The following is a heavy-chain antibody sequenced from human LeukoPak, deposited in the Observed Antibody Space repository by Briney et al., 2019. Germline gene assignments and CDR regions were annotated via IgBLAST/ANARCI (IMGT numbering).Heavy chain of an antibody. CDR2: IYSGDST. D-gene: IGHD5-12*01. CDR1: GFTFSNYA. V-gene: IGHV3-23*05. Sequence: GGSLRLSCSASGFTFSNYAMSWVRQAPGKGLEWVSAIYSGDSTYYADSVKGRFTISRDNSKNTVYLQMNSLRAEDTAVYYCARGYTTSPRAPFDYWGQGTLVTVSS. CDR3: ARGYTTSPRAPFDY. J-gene: IGHJ4*02.